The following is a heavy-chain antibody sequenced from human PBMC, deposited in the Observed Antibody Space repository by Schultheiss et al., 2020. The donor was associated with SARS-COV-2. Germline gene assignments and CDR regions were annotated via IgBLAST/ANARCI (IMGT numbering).Heavy chain of an antibody. V-gene: IGHV3-23*01. Sequence: GGSLRLSCAASGFTFSSYAMSWVRQAPGKGLEWVSAISGSGGSTYYADSVKGRFTISRDNSKNTLYLQMNSLRAEDTAVYYCARVADYYGSAYYYYGMDVWGQGTTVTVSS. CDR3: ARVADYYGSAYYYYGMDV. J-gene: IGHJ6*02. CDR2: ISGSGGST. D-gene: IGHD3-10*01. CDR1: GFTFSSYA.